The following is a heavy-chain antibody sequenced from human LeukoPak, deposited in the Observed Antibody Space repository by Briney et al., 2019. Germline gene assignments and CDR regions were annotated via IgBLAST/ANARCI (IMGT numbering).Heavy chain of an antibody. V-gene: IGHV1-2*02. J-gene: IGHJ6*02. CDR1: GYTFTGYY. Sequence: GASVKVSCKASGYTFTGYYMHWVRQAPGQGLEWMGWINPNSGGTNYAQKFQGRVTMTRDTSISTAYMELSRLRSDDTAVYYCAREVAVAGTDYYYYGMDVWGQGTTVTVSS. D-gene: IGHD6-19*01. CDR2: INPNSGGT. CDR3: AREVAVAGTDYYYYGMDV.